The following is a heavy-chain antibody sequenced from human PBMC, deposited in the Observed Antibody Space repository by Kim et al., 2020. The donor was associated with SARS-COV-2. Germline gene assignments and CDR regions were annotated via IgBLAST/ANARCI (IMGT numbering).Heavy chain of an antibody. D-gene: IGHD4-17*01. CDR3: VKAPLWDGDYGVPDY. Sequence: DSVKGRFTISRDNSKNTLYLQMSSLRAEDTAVYYCVKAPLWDGDYGVPDYWGQGTLVTVSS. J-gene: IGHJ4*02. V-gene: IGHV3-64D*06.